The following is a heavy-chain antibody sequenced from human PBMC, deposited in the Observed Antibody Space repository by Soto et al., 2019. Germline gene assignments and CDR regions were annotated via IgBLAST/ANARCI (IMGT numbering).Heavy chain of an antibody. Sequence: SETLSLTCTVSGGSISNYYWSWIRQPAEKRLEWIGRVSSTGSTYYNPSLKSRVTISVDTSKNQVSLNLTSVTAADTAVYYCARGVPAAGTDWFDPWGQGTLVTVSS. CDR3: ARGVPAAGTDWFDP. CDR2: VSSTGST. CDR1: GGSISNYY. J-gene: IGHJ5*02. V-gene: IGHV4-4*07. D-gene: IGHD6-13*01.